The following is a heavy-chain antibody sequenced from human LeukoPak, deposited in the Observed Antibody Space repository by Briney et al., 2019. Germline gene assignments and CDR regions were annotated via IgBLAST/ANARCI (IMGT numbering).Heavy chain of an antibody. V-gene: IGHV4-59*01. CDR3: AREASGSRDAFVI. Sequence: SETLSLTCTVSGGSISSYYWSWIRQPPGKGLEWIGYIYYSGSTNYNPSLKSRVTISVDTSKNQFSLKLSSVTAADTAVYYCAREASGSRDAFVIWGQGTMVTVSS. CDR1: GGSISSYY. J-gene: IGHJ3*02. D-gene: IGHD1-26*01. CDR2: IYYSGST.